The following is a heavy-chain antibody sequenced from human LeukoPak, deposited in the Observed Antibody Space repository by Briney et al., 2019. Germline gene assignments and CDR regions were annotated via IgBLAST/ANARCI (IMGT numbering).Heavy chain of an antibody. CDR1: GASISHYY. Sequence: SETLSLTCTVSGASISHYYWSWIRQPPGKGLEWIGSLYYSGSTYYDPSLKSRVTISVDTSKNQFSLKLSFVTAADTAVYYCARQTGSGLFILPGGQGTLVTVSS. J-gene: IGHJ4*02. CDR3: ARQTGSGLFILP. V-gene: IGHV4-39*07. D-gene: IGHD3/OR15-3a*01. CDR2: LYYSGST.